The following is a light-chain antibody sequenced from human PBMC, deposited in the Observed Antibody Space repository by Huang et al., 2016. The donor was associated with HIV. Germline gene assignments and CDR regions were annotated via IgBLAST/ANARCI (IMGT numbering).Light chain of an antibody. V-gene: IGKV1-9*01. CDR3: QQLSTYPRT. CDR2: GAS. CDR1: AGIGNY. Sequence: IPLTQSPSSLSASVGDRVTITCRASAGIGNYLAWYQQKPGKAPKLLVYGASTLQNGVPSMFSGTGSGTHFTLTISSLQPEDFATYYCQQLSTYPRTFGQGTKVEIK. J-gene: IGKJ1*01.